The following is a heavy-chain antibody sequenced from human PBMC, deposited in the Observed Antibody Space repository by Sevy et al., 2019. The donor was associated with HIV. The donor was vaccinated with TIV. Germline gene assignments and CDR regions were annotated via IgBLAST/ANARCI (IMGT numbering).Heavy chain of an antibody. J-gene: IGHJ4*02. CDR3: ARSSYYYDNGYYYPFAI. CDR1: GFSLSNYW. V-gene: IGHV3-7*01. CDR2: INQDGHEK. D-gene: IGHD3-22*01. Sequence: GGSLRLSCVASGFSLSNYWMTWVRQAPGKGLEWVANINQDGHEKYDVDSVKGRFTISRDGATLFLQMNSLRAEDTAVYYCARSSYYYDNGYYYPFAIWGRGTLVTVSS.